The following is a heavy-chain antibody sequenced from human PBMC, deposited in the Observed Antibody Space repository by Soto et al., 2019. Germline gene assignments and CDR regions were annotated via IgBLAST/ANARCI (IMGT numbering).Heavy chain of an antibody. CDR3: ARGGVLWFGVLSVDFDY. V-gene: IGHV1-18*01. D-gene: IGHD3-10*01. Sequence: GASVKVSCKASGYTFTSYGISWVRQAPEQGLEWKGWISAYNGNTNYAQKLQGRVTMTTDTSTSTAYMELRSLRSDDTAVYYCARGGVLWFGVLSVDFDYWGQGTLVTVSS. CDR2: ISAYNGNT. J-gene: IGHJ4*02. CDR1: GYTFTSYG.